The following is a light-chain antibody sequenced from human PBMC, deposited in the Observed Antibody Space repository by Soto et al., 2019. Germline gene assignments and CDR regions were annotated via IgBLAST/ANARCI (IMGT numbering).Light chain of an antibody. V-gene: IGKV3D-7*01. CDR1: QTVSRMY. CDR3: HQDFNLQWT. CDR2: GTS. Sequence: EIVRKQSPVTASLSPGERATLSCRASQTVSRMYLSWFQQKTGQAHRLLIYGTSTRATGIPVRFSGSGSGTDFTLTIRSIQTEDFAVYFCHQDFNLQWTVGHGTKVDIK. J-gene: IGKJ1*01.